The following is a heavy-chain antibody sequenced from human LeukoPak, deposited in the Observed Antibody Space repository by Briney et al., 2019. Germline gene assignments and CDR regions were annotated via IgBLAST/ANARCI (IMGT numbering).Heavy chain of an antibody. V-gene: IGHV3-30*18. D-gene: IGHD4-23*01. CDR3: AKASVGYGMDV. J-gene: IGHJ6*04. Sequence: GRSLRLSCAASGFTFSSYGMHWVRQAPGKGLEWVAVISYDGSNNYYADSVKGRFTISRDNSKNTLYLQMNSLRAEDTAVYYCAKASVGYGMDVWGKGTTVTVSS. CDR1: GFTFSSYG. CDR2: ISYDGSNN.